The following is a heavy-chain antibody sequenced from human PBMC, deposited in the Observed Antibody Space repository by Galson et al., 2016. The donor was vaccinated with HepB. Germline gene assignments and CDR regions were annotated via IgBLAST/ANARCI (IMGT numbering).Heavy chain of an antibody. CDR3: ARTYYDYVWGSYRQVFDAFDI. CDR1: GFTFSSYS. J-gene: IGHJ3*02. CDR2: ISSSSSYI. V-gene: IGHV3-21*01. D-gene: IGHD3-16*02. Sequence: SLRLSCAASGFTFSSYSMNWVRQAPGKGLEWASSISSSSSYIYYADSVKGRFTISRDNAKNSLYLQMNSLRAEDTAVYYCARTYYDYVWGSYRQVFDAFDIWGQGTMATVSS.